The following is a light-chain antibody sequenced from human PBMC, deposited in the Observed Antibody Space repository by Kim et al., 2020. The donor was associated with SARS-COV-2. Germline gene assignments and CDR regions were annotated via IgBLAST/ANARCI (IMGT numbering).Light chain of an antibody. CDR3: QAYDNSVSGSV. CDR2: GNN. V-gene: IGLV1-40*01. CDR1: SSNIGAGYD. J-gene: IGLJ3*02. Sequence: QSVLTQPPSVSGAPGQGITISCTGSSSNIGAGYDVNWYQQLPGTAPTVLIYGNNIRASGVPDRFSGSRSGTSASLAITGLQVEDEAQYYCQAYDNSVSGSVFGGGTKVTVL.